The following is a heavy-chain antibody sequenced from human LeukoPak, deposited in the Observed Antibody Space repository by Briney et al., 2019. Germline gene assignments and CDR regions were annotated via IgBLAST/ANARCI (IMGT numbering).Heavy chain of an antibody. CDR1: GGSISSGGYS. CDR3: ARVLSLITIFGVVTPEGFDP. Sequence: SETLPLTCAVSGGSISSGGYSWSWIRQPPGKGLEWIGYIYHSGSTYYNPSLKSRVTISVDRSKNQFSLKLSSVTAADTAVYYCARVLSLITIFGVVTPEGFDPWGQGTLVTVSS. D-gene: IGHD3-3*01. CDR2: IYHSGST. J-gene: IGHJ5*02. V-gene: IGHV4-30-2*01.